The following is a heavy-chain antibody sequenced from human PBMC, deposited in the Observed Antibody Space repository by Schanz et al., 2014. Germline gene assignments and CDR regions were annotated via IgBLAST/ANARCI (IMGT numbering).Heavy chain of an antibody. CDR1: GFTFSSYW. J-gene: IGHJ5*02. CDR3: ARAGYDADNWFDP. Sequence: EVQLVESGGGLVQPGGSLRLSCAASGFTFSSYWMHWVRQVPGKGLVWVSVIGVDGTTTYYADSVKGRFTISRDNAKNSLFLQMNSLRAEDTAVYYCARAGYDADNWFDPWGQGTPITVSS. V-gene: IGHV3-74*01. D-gene: IGHD2-2*01. CDR2: IGVDGTTT.